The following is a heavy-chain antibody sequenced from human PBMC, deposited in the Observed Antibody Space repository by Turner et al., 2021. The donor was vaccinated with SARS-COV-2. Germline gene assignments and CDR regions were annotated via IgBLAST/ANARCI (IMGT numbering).Heavy chain of an antibody. CDR3: ARGMDKGRYYYVIDD. V-gene: IGHV4-39*01. J-gene: IGHJ4*02. Sequence: LQLHASRLGPAQPLSLLCPTSTVSVGSISSSSYYWGWIRQPPGKGLEWIGNIYYSGSTYYNPSLKSRVTISVDTSKNQFSLKLSSVTAADTAVYYCARGMDKGRYYYVIDDWGQGTLVTVSS. D-gene: IGHD3-10*02. CDR1: VGSISSSSYY. CDR2: IYYSGST.